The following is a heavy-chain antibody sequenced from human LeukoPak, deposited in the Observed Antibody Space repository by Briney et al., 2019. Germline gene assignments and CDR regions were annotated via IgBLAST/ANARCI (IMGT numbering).Heavy chain of an antibody. Sequence: GGSLRLSCAASGFTFSSYSMNWVRQAPGKGLEWVSSISSSSSYIYYADSVKGRFTISRDNAKNSLYLQMNSLRAEDTAVYYCARDNGNWNDGTYYFDYWGQGTLVTVSS. D-gene: IGHD1-1*01. CDR1: GFTFSSYS. CDR3: ARDNGNWNDGTYYFDY. V-gene: IGHV3-21*01. CDR2: ISSSSSYI. J-gene: IGHJ4*02.